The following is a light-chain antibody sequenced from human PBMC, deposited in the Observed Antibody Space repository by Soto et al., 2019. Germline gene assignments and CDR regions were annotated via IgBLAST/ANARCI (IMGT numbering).Light chain of an antibody. CDR3: HQYGSSPWT. CDR1: QTVSSAR. Sequence: EIVLTQSPGTLSLSPGERATLSCRASQTVSSARLVWFQQKPGQAPRLLIYGASSRAPGIPDRFSGSGSETDFTLTITRLESEDFAVYSCHQYGSSPWTFGQGTKVDIK. V-gene: IGKV3-20*01. J-gene: IGKJ1*01. CDR2: GAS.